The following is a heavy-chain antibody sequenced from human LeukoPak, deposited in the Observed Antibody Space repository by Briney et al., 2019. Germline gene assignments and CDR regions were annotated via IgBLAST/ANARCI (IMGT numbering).Heavy chain of an antibody. Sequence: SQTLSLTCAISGDSVSSNSAAWNWIRQSPSRGLEWLGRTYYRSKWYNDYAVSVKSRITINPDTSKSQFSLQLNSVTPEDTAVYYCAREGIAAAGRSPPVDYWGQGTLVTVSS. CDR3: AREGIAAAGRSPPVDY. J-gene: IGHJ4*02. V-gene: IGHV6-1*01. CDR1: GDSVSSNSAA. CDR2: TYYRSKWYN. D-gene: IGHD6-13*01.